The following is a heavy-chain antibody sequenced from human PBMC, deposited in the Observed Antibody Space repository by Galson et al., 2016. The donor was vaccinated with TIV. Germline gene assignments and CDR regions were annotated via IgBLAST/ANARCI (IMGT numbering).Heavy chain of an antibody. CDR2: ISGYGTRT. V-gene: IGHV3-74*01. Sequence: SLRLSCAASGFTFSTYWMNWVRQAPGKGLVWVSRISGYGTRTNYADSVTGRFTISRDNAKNTMYLQMNSLSADDTAIYYCARWALDTAREYYYYYGLDVWGQGTTVTVSS. J-gene: IGHJ6*02. CDR3: ARWALDTAREYYYYYGLDV. D-gene: IGHD5-18*01. CDR1: GFTFSTYW.